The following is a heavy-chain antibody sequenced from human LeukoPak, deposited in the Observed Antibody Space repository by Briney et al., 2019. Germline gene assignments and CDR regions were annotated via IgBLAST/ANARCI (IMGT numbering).Heavy chain of an antibody. D-gene: IGHD3-22*01. CDR2: INQDGSEK. J-gene: IGHJ4*02. V-gene: IGHV3-7*01. CDR3: ARDRALYDSRRGYYYTEDDY. Sequence: PSETLSLTCTVSGGSISSYYWSWIRQPAGKGLEWVANINQDGSEKYSVDSVKGRFTISRDNAKSSLYLQMNSLRADDTAVYYCARDRALYDSRRGYYYTEDDYWGQGTLVTVSS. CDR1: GGSISSYY.